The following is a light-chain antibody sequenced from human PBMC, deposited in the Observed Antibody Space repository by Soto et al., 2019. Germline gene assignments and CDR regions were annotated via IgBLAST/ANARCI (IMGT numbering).Light chain of an antibody. Sequence: DIQMTQSPSTLSASVGDRVTITCRASQSISSWLAWYQQKPGKAPKLLIYDASSLESGVPSRFSGGGSGTEFTLTISSLQPDDFATYYCQQYNSYSLTFGQGTKVDIK. CDR1: QSISSW. J-gene: IGKJ1*01. CDR3: QQYNSYSLT. V-gene: IGKV1-5*01. CDR2: DAS.